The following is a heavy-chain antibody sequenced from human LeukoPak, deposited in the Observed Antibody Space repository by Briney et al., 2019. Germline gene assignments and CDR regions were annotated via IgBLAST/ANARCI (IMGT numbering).Heavy chain of an antibody. CDR3: AREWNYDSSGTFDY. V-gene: IGHV3-21*01. J-gene: IGHJ4*02. Sequence: PGGSLRLSCAASGFTFSSYRMNWVRQAPGKGLEWVSSISSGSSYIYYADSVKGRFTISRDNAKNSLYLQMNSLRAEDTAVYYCAREWNYDSSGTFDYWGQGTLVTVSS. D-gene: IGHD3-22*01. CDR2: ISSGSSYI. CDR1: GFTFSSYR.